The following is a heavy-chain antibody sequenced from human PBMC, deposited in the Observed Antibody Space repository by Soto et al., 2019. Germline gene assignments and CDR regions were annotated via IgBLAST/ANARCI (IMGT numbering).Heavy chain of an antibody. CDR1: GGSFSGYY. J-gene: IGHJ6*03. D-gene: IGHD6-6*01. CDR3: ARQWTARPSYYYYYMDV. CDR2: INHSGST. V-gene: IGHV4-34*01. Sequence: PSETLSLTCAVYGGSFSGYYWSWIRQPPGKGLEWIGEINHSGSTNYNPSLKSRVTISVDTSKNQFSLKLSSVTAADTAVYYCARQWTARPSYYYYYMDVWGKGTTVTVSS.